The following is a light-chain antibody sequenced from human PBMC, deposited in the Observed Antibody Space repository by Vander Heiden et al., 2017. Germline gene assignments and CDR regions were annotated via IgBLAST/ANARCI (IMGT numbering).Light chain of an antibody. CDR2: AVS. V-gene: IGLV2-14*01. Sequence: QSALTQPASVSGSPGQSIPIACTGTSSDVGGYNYVAWYQQHTGKSPKLMIYAVSNRPSGVSNLFSGSKSGNTASLTISGLQAEDEADYYCSSYTSSSTVFGTGTKVTVL. CDR1: SSDVGGYNY. J-gene: IGLJ1*01. CDR3: SSYTSSSTV.